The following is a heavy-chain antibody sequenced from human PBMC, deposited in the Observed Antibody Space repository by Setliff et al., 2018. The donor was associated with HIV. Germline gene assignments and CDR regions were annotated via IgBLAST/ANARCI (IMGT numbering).Heavy chain of an antibody. V-gene: IGHV4-4*07. J-gene: IGHJ5*02. Sequence: SETLSLTCIVSGGSISSYYWSWIRQPAGKGLEWIGRIYTRGSTNYNPSLKSRVTMSIDTSKNQFSLKLSSVTAADTAVYYCAKDPYDSSGLNWFDPWGQGTLVTVSS. CDR1: GGSISSYY. D-gene: IGHD3-22*01. CDR3: AKDPYDSSGLNWFDP. CDR2: IYTRGST.